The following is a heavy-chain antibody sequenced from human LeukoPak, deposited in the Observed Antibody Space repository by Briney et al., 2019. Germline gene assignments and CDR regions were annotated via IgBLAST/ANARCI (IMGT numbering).Heavy chain of an antibody. CDR1: GFTFSSYA. J-gene: IGHJ4*02. D-gene: IGHD3-3*01. V-gene: IGHV3-23*01. CDR2: ISGSGGST. Sequence: GGSLRLSCAASGFTFSSYAMSWVRQAPGKGLEWVSAISGSGGSTYYADSVKGRFTISRDNSKNTLYLQMNSLRAEDTAVYHCAKVDPVWSGYYTVDYWGQGTLVTVSS. CDR3: AKVDPVWSGYYTVDY.